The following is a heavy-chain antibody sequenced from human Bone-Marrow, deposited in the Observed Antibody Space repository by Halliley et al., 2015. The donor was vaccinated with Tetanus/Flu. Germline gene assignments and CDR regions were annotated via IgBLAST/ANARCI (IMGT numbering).Heavy chain of an antibody. J-gene: IGHJ4*02. V-gene: IGHV3-9*01. CDR3: AKGPGGDYGSGSYTDY. Sequence: SLRLSCAASGFTFEDYAMHWVRQAPGKGLEWVSGISWNSGSVGYADSVKGRFTISRDNGENSLYLQMNSLRTEDTAFYYCAKGPGGDYGSGSYTDYWGQGTLVTVSS. D-gene: IGHD3-10*01. CDR2: ISWNSGSV. CDR1: GFTFEDYA.